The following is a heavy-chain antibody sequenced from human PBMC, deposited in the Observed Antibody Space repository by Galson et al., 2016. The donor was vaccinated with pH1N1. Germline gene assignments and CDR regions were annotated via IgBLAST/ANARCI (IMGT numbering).Heavy chain of an antibody. D-gene: IGHD1-26*01. CDR2: VYYSGGT. CDR1: GDSISSYY. J-gene: IGHJ3*02. Sequence: SETLSLTCTVSGDSISSYYWSWIREPPGKGLEWIGYVYYSGGTKYNPSLKGRVTISVDTSKKAFSLKLTSVTAADTAVYYCARAPREVSPTFGTFDIWGQRTMVAVSS. CDR3: ARAPREVSPTFGTFDI. V-gene: IGHV4-59*01.